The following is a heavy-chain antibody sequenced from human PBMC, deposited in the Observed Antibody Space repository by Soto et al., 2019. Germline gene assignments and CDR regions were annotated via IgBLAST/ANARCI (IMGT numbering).Heavy chain of an antibody. V-gene: IGHV4-34*01. CDR3: ARKRATMVRGVSNWFDP. CDR1: GGSFSGYY. Sequence: PSETLSLTCAVYGGSFSGYYWSWIRQPPGKGLEWIGEINHSGSTNYNPSLKSRVTISVDTSKNQFSLKLSSVTAADTAVYYCARKRATMVRGVSNWFDPWGQGTLVTVSS. CDR2: INHSGST. J-gene: IGHJ5*02. D-gene: IGHD3-10*01.